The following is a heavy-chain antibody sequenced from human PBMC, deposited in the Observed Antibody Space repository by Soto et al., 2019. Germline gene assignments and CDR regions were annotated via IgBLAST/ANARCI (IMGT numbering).Heavy chain of an antibody. CDR3: ARGGREVPRIPYDT. V-gene: IGHV1-2*02. CDR1: GYTFSDYY. D-gene: IGHD3-16*01. J-gene: IGHJ5*02. CDR2: INPNVGGT. Sequence: QVQLVQSGAEVKKPGASVYVSCKASGYTFSDYYVHWVRQAPGQGLEWMGWINPNVGGTNYARKVQRRGTMTRDTSISPVYIKVTRLSPDDTAIYYCARGGREVPRIPYDTWGQGTRVTVSS.